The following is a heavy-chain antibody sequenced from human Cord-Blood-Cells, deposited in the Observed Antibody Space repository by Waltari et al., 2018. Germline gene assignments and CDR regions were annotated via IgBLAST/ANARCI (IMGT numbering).Heavy chain of an antibody. D-gene: IGHD6-6*01. J-gene: IGHJ4*02. CDR1: GYTTTSHR. Sequence: QVQLVQSGAEAKNPGASVTASCKASGYTTTSHRTSWVRQAPGQGLEWMGWISAYNGNTNYAQKLQGRVTMTTDTSTSTAYMELRSLRSDDTAVYYCARDRYSSSSSIDYWGQGTLVTVSS. CDR3: ARDRYSSSSSIDY. V-gene: IGHV1-18*01. CDR2: ISAYNGNT.